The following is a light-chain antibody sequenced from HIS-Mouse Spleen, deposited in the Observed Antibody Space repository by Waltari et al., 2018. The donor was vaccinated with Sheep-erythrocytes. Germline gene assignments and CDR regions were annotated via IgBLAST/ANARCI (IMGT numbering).Light chain of an antibody. V-gene: IGLV2-23*01. CDR3: CSYAGSSWV. CDR2: EGS. CDR1: SRDVGSYNL. J-gene: IGLJ3*02. Sequence: QSALTHPASVSGSPGQSITISCTGPSRDVGSYNLVPWYQQHPGKAPKLMIYEGSKRPSGVSNRFSGSKSGNTASLTISGLQAEDEADYYCCSYAGSSWVFGGGTKLTVL.